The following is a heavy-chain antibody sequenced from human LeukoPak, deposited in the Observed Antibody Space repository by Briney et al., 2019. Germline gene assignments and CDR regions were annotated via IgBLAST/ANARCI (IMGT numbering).Heavy chain of an antibody. V-gene: IGHV4-30-2*01. J-gene: IGHJ4*02. D-gene: IGHD3-10*01. Sequence: PSQTLSLTCAVSGGSISSGGYSWSWIRQPPGKGLEWIGYIYHSGSTYYNPSLKSRVTISIDRSKNQFSLKLSSVTAADTAVYYCASQRITMVRGVPKITDYWGQGTLVTVSS. CDR1: GGSISSGGYS. CDR2: IYHSGST. CDR3: ASQRITMVRGVPKITDY.